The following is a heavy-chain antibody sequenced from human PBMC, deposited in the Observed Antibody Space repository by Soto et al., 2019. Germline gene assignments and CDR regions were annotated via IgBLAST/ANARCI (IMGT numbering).Heavy chain of an antibody. J-gene: IGHJ4*02. Sequence: EVQLVESGGGLVQPGGSLRLSCAASGFTISSYWMSWVRQAPGKGLEWVANIKQDGSEKYYVDSVKGRFTISRDHANNSLYLQRNCRRAEDTGVYCCAGEGLRIADYGEHLGLVPPCFYYWGQGTLVTVSS. CDR3: AGEGLRIADYGEHLGLVPPCFYY. CDR1: GFTISSYW. V-gene: IGHV3-7*01. CDR2: IKQDGSEK. D-gene: IGHD4-17*01.